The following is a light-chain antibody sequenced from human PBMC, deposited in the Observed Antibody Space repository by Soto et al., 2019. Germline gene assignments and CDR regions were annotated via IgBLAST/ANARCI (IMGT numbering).Light chain of an antibody. Sequence: EVVMTQSPATLSLSPGDSATLSCRASQSVSINLAWYQQKTGQAPRLLIYAESSRATGIPDRLSGSGSGTDFTLTISRLEPEDFAVFYCQKYAASPITFGQGTRLEIK. V-gene: IGKV3-20*01. CDR3: QKYAASPIT. CDR1: QSVSIN. J-gene: IGKJ5*01. CDR2: AES.